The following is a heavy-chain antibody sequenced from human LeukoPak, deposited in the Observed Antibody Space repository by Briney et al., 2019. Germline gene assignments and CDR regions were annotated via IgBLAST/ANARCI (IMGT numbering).Heavy chain of an antibody. CDR3: AKFPPDYYDSSDYHLTGY. D-gene: IGHD3-22*01. J-gene: IGHJ4*02. Sequence: KPSETLSLTCTVSGGSISSYYWSWIRQPPGKGLEWIGYIYYSGSTNYNPSLKSRVTISVDTSKNQFSLKLSSVTAADTAVYYCAKFPPDYYDSSDYHLTGYWGQGTLVTVSS. V-gene: IGHV4-59*01. CDR1: GGSISSYY. CDR2: IYYSGST.